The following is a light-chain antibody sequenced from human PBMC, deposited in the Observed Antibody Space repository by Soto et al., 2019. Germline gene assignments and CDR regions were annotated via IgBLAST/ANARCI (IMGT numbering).Light chain of an antibody. CDR2: ESS. J-gene: IGKJ2*01. CDR1: QNVRSY. CDR3: QQSYLVPET. V-gene: IGKV1-39*01. Sequence: DMQVTQSPSSLSASVGDRVTITCRASQNVRSYLNWYQQKPGKAPKLLIYESSTLESGVPSKFSGDGYGTDFSLTISSLQPEDFATYYCQQSYLVPETFGRGTKVDIK.